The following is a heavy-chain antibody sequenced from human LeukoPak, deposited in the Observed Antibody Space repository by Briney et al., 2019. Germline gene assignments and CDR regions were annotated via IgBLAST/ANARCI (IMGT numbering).Heavy chain of an antibody. CDR3: ASAAAAGILYFDY. V-gene: IGHV1-2*02. Sequence: ASVKVSCKASGYTFTGYYMHWVRQAPGQGLEWMGWINPNSGGTNYAQKFQGRVTMTRDTSISTAHMELSRLRSDDTAVYYCASAAAAGILYFDYWGQGTLVTVSS. CDR2: INPNSGGT. CDR1: GYTFTGYY. J-gene: IGHJ4*02. D-gene: IGHD6-13*01.